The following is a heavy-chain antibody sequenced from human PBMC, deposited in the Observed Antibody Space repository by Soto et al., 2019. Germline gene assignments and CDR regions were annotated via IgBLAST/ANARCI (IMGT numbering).Heavy chain of an antibody. CDR3: AKGRGGGGHFDY. V-gene: IGHV3-23*01. CDR1: GFTFSSYA. Sequence: DVQLLESGGGLVQPEGSLRLSCAASGFTFSSYAMGWVRQGPGKGLEWVAVVSIGGSTHYADSVRGRFTISRDNSKNTLSLQMNSLTAGDKAVYFWAKGRGGGGHFDYRGQGALVTVSS. D-gene: IGHD1-26*01. CDR2: VSIGGST. J-gene: IGHJ4*01.